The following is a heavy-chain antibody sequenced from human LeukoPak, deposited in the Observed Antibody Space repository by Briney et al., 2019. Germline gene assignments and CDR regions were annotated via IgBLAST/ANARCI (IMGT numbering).Heavy chain of an antibody. CDR3: ARDRGCSSTSCYKEYWFDP. CDR2: ISSSSNYI. J-gene: IGHJ5*02. V-gene: IGHV3-21*01. CDR1: GFTFNNYN. D-gene: IGHD2-2*02. Sequence: GGSLRLSCAASGFTFNNYNMNWVRQAPGKGLEWVSSISSSSNYIYYADSVKGRFTISRDNAKNSLYLQMNSLRAEDTAVYYCARDRGCSSTSCYKEYWFDPWGQGTLVTVSS.